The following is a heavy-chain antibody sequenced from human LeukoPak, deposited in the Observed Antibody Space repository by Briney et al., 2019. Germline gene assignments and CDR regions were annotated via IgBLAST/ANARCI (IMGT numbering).Heavy chain of an antibody. CDR3: ARDSGSYYRGGYYYYMDV. CDR2: ISYDGSNK. D-gene: IGHD1-26*01. J-gene: IGHJ6*03. CDR1: GFTFSSYA. V-gene: IGHV3-30-3*01. Sequence: GGSLRLSCAASGFTFSSYAMHWVRQAPGKGLEWVAVISYDGSNKYYADSVKGRFTISRDNSKNTLYLQMNSLRAEDTAVYYCARDSGSYYRGGYYYYMDVWGKGTTVTVSS.